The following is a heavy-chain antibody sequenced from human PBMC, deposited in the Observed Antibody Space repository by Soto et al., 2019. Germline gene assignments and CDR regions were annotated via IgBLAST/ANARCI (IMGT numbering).Heavy chain of an antibody. D-gene: IGHD3-9*01. CDR3: ARDWGYDILPGYIGD. J-gene: IGHJ4*02. CDR2: INAANGDT. CDR1: GYTFTSCT. V-gene: IGHV1-3*01. Sequence: ASVKVSCKASGYTFTSCTMHWVRQAPGQRLEWMGWINAANGDTVYSQKFQGRVTITRDTSASTAYMELSSLRSEDTAVYYCARDWGYDILPGYIGDWGQGTMVTV.